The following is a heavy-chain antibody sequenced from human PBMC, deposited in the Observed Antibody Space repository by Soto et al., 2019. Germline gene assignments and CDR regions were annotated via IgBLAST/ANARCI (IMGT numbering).Heavy chain of an antibody. Sequence: QVQLQESGPGLVRPSETLSLTCTVSSYSISSYYWIWIRQSPGKVLEWIGYTDYSGNTNYNPSLKSRVNISGDTSKNQFSLRLSSVTAADTAVYYGARAVCDPLYYLDYWGQGTLVTVSS. CDR1: SYSISSYY. V-gene: IGHV4-59*08. CDR2: TDYSGNT. CDR3: ARAVCDPLYYLDY. D-gene: IGHD6-19*01. J-gene: IGHJ4*02.